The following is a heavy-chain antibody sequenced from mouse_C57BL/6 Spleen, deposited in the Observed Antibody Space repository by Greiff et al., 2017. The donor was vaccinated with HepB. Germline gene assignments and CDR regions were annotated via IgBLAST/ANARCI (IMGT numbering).Heavy chain of an antibody. CDR1: GYAFTNYL. Sequence: QVQLQQSGAELVRPGTSVKVSCKASGYAFTNYLIEWVKQRPGQGLEWIGVINPESGGTNYTEKFKGKATLTADKSSSTAYMHLSSLTSEDSAVYFCARRGGSYPFAYWGQGTLVTVSA. CDR3: ARRGGSYPFAY. CDR2: INPESGGT. V-gene: IGHV1-54*01. J-gene: IGHJ3*01. D-gene: IGHD2-10*01.